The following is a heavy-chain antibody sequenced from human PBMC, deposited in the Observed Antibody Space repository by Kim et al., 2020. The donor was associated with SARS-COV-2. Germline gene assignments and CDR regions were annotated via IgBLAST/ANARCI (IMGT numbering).Heavy chain of an antibody. CDR3: ARGYSYGFYYGMDV. D-gene: IGHD5-18*01. V-gene: IGHV1-2*02. CDR1: GYTFTGYY. CDR2: INPNSGGT. Sequence: ASVKVSCKASGYTFTGYYMHWVRQAPGQGLEWMGWINPNSGGTNYAQKFQGRVTMTRDTSISTAYMELSRLRSDDTAVYYCARGYSYGFYYGMDVWGQGTTVTVSS. J-gene: IGHJ6*02.